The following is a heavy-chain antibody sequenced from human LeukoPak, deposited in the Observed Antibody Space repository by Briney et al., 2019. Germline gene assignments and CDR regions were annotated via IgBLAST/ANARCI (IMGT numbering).Heavy chain of an antibody. J-gene: IGHJ5*02. D-gene: IGHD3-16*02. Sequence: SETLSLTCAVYGGSFSGYYWSWIRQPPGKGLEWIGEINHRGSTNYNPSLKSRVTISVDTYKNQFSLKLSSVTAADTAVYYCAREDRTYYDYVWGSYRLNWFDPWGQGTLVTVSS. CDR3: AREDRTYYDYVWGSYRLNWFDP. CDR1: GGSFSGYY. V-gene: IGHV4-34*01. CDR2: INHRGST.